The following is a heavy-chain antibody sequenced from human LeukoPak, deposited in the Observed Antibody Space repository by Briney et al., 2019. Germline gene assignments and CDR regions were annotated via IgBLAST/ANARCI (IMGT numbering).Heavy chain of an antibody. J-gene: IGHJ4*02. CDR3: AREVDRSFGY. V-gene: IGHV3-7*01. CDR2: INQESTET. Sequence: GGSLRLSCAASGFRFTGFWMNWVRQAPGKGPEWVANINQESTETYYVDSVRGRFTISRDNAKNSLSLQMNSLRVEDTAVYYCAREVDRSFGYWGQGNLVTVSS. CDR1: GFRFTGFW. D-gene: IGHD2-15*01.